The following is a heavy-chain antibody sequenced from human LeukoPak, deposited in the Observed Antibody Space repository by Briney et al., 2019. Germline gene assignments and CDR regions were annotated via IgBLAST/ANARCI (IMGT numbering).Heavy chain of an antibody. V-gene: IGHV4-59*01. J-gene: IGHJ4*02. D-gene: IGHD6-19*01. CDR3: ARENYSSGWYGIIDY. Sequence: SETLSLTCTVSGGSISNYYWSWIRQPPGKGLEWIGYIYYSGNTNYNPSLRSRVTISVDTSKNQFSLKLSSVTAADTAVYYCARENYSSGWYGIIDYWGQGTLVTVSS. CDR2: IYYSGNT. CDR1: GGSISNYY.